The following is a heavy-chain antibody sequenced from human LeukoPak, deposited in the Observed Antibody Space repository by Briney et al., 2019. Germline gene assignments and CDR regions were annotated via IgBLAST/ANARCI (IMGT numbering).Heavy chain of an antibody. CDR3: ARDAPPYYDFWSGYYHHFDY. J-gene: IGHJ4*02. Sequence: GSVKFSCKASGYTFTGYYMHWVRQAPRQGLEWMGWINPNSVGTNYAQKFQGRVTMTRDTSISTAYMELSRLRSDDTAVYYCARDAPPYYDFWSGYYHHFDYWGQGTLVTVSS. D-gene: IGHD3-3*01. CDR1: GYTFTGYY. V-gene: IGHV1-2*02. CDR2: INPNSVGT.